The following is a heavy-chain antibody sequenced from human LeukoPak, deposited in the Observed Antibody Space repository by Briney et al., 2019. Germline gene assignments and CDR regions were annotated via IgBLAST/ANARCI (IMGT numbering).Heavy chain of an antibody. V-gene: IGHV1-46*01. J-gene: IGHJ4*02. CDR1: GYTFTIYY. Sequence: ASVTVSFKASGYTFTIYYMHWVRQAPGQGRERMGIINASGCSTIYAQKFQGRVTITRDTSTSTVYMELSSLRSEDTAVYYCSRDGMGRGYSYGSFDYWGQGTLVTVSS. CDR2: INASGCST. D-gene: IGHD5-18*01. CDR3: SRDGMGRGYSYGSFDY.